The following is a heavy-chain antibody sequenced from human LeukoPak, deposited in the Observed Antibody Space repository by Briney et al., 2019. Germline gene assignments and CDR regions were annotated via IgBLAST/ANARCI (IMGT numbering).Heavy chain of an antibody. V-gene: IGHV3-23*01. CDR2: ISGSGGST. Sequence: GGSLRLSCAASGFTFNNYSMSWVRQAPGEGLEWVSAISGSGGSTYYADPVKGRFTISRDNSKTTLYLQMNSLRAEDTAVYYCAKDWDQLLSYFAYWSQGSLVTVSS. CDR1: GFTFNNYS. D-gene: IGHD2-2*01. CDR3: AKDWDQLLSYFAY. J-gene: IGHJ4*02.